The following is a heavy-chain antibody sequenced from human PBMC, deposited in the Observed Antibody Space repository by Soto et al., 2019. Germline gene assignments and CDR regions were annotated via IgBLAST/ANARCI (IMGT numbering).Heavy chain of an antibody. CDR3: AKGIAAAGTGGYYFDY. CDR2: ISGSGGST. V-gene: IGHV3-23*01. J-gene: IGHJ4*02. D-gene: IGHD6-13*01. Sequence: GGSLRLSCAASGFTFSSYAMSWVRQAPGKGLEWVSAISGSGGSTYYADSVKGRFTISRDNSKNTLYLQMNSLRAEDTAVYYCAKGIAAAGTGGYYFDYWGQGTLVTVSS. CDR1: GFTFSSYA.